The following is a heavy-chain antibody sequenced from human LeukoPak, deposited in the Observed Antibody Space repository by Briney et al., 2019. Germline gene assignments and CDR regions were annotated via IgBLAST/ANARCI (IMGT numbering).Heavy chain of an antibody. D-gene: IGHD6-13*01. Sequence: GGSLRLSCAASGFTFDDYGMSWVRQAPGKGLEWVSGINWNGGSTGYADSVKGRFTTSRDNAKNSLYLQMNSLRAEDTALYYCARASSSWSPFDYWGQGTLVTVSS. CDR3: ARASSSWSPFDY. V-gene: IGHV3-20*04. J-gene: IGHJ4*02. CDR2: INWNGGST. CDR1: GFTFDDYG.